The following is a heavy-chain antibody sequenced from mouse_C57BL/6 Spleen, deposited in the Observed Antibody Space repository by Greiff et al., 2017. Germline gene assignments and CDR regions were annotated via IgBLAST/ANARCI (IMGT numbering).Heavy chain of an antibody. CDR1: GYTFTDHT. J-gene: IGHJ4*01. CDR2: IYPRDGST. V-gene: IGHV1-78*01. D-gene: IGHD2-12*01. CDR3: ARGVLLLRGYYYAMDY. Sequence: VQLQQSDAELVKPGASVKISCKVSGYTFTDHTIHWMKQRPEQGLEGIGYIYPRDGSTKYNAKFKGKATLTADKSSSTAYMQLNSLASEDSAVYFCARGVLLLRGYYYAMDYWGQGTSVTVSS.